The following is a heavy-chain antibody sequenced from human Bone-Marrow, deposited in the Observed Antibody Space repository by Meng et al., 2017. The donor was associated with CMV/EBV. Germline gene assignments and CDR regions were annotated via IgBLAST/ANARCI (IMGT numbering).Heavy chain of an antibody. CDR3: VKEGAYIVASPIFFDY. CDR1: GFIFSGYA. Sequence: GESLKISCAASGFIFSGYAMSWVRQAPGKGLEWVSGISASGDNTYYADSVKGRFTISRDNSKNTLDLQMNSLRSGDTAVYYCVKEGAYIVASPIFFDYWGQGNLVNVSS. D-gene: IGHD2-15*01. CDR2: ISASGDNT. J-gene: IGHJ4*02. V-gene: IGHV3-23*01.